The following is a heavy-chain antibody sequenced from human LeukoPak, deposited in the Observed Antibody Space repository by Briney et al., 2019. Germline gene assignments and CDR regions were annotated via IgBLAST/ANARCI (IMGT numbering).Heavy chain of an antibody. CDR2: IFPADSDT. CDR1: GYSFTNCW. D-gene: IGHD5/OR15-5a*01. Sequence: GESLKISCNASGYSFTNCWIAWVRQMPGTGPEWVGIIFPADSDTRYSPSFQGQVTISADKSISTAYLQWSSLRASDNAMYYCARGSSVPSTPLRAFDMWGQGTTVTVSS. J-gene: IGHJ3*02. CDR3: ARGSSVPSTPLRAFDM. V-gene: IGHV5-51*01.